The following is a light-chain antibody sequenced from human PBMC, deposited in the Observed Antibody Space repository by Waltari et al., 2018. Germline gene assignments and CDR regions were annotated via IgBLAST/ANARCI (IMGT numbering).Light chain of an antibody. J-gene: IGLJ3*02. Sequence: QSVLTQPPSASGAPGQRVTIPCSGSTSNIRGNTVHWYQQSPGAAPKLLIYSNNLRSSGVPDRFSASKSGTSASLAISGLQSEDEADYYCAAWDDNLPGPVFGGGTKLTVL. CDR3: AAWDDNLPGPV. CDR2: SNN. V-gene: IGLV1-44*01. CDR1: TSNIRGNT.